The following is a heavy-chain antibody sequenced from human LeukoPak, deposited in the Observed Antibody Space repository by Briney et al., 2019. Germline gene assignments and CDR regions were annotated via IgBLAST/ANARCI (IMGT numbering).Heavy chain of an antibody. V-gene: IGHV3-7*05. J-gene: IGHJ4*02. CDR3: ARGESWAFDY. CDR1: GFTFSRYW. CDR2: IKQDGSEE. Sequence: PGGSLRLSCAASGFTFSRYWMSWVRQAPGKGLEWVGNIKQDGSEEYYVDSVKGRFTVSRDNAKNSLYLQMNSLRAEDTAVYYCARGESWAFDYWGQGTLVTVSS. D-gene: IGHD1-26*01.